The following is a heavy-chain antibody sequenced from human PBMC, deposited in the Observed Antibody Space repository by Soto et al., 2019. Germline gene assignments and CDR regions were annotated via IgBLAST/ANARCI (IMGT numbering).Heavy chain of an antibody. V-gene: IGHV3-53*01. Sequence: EVQLVESGGGCIQPGGSLRLSCAASGFAVSSKYMTWVRQAPGKGLEWVSVIYGGGTTYYADSVKGRFTISRDTSKNTLYLQMNSLRAEDTAVYYCVQTTGWPGFDFWGQGTLVTVSS. CDR2: IYGGGTT. D-gene: IGHD6-19*01. J-gene: IGHJ4*02. CDR3: VQTTGWPGFDF. CDR1: GFAVSSKY.